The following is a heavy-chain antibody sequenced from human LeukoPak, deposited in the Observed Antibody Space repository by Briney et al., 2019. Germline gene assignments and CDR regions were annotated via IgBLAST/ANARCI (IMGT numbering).Heavy chain of an antibody. CDR1: GYTFTSYA. D-gene: IGHD5-18*01. V-gene: IGHV1-3*01. J-gene: IGHJ4*02. CDR2: INAGNGNT. CDR3: ARDDTAMAHFDY. Sequence: ASVTVSFKASGYTFTSYAMHWVRQAPGQRLEWMGWINAGNGNTKYSQKFQGRVTITRDTSASTAYMELSSLRSEDTAVYYCARDDTAMAHFDYWGQGTLVTVSS.